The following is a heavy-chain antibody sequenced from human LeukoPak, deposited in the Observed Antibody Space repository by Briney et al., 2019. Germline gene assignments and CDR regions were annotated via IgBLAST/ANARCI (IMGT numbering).Heavy chain of an antibody. CDR2: IISSGTTI. CDR3: ARGSDTAMVLFSCFDY. V-gene: IGHV3-48*03. CDR1: GFTLSSYE. D-gene: IGHD5-18*01. J-gene: IGHJ4*02. Sequence: GGSLRLSCAASGFTLSSYEMNWVRQAPGKGLEWVSYIISSGTTIYYADSVKGRFTISRDNARKSLYLQMNTLRAEDTAVYYCARGSDTAMVLFSCFDYWGQGTLVTVSS.